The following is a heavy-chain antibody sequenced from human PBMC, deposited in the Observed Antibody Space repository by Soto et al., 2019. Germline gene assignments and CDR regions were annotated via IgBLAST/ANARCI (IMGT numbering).Heavy chain of an antibody. V-gene: IGHV1-69*12. CDR2: IIPIFGTA. CDR1: GGTFSSYA. Sequence: QVQLVQSGAEVKKPGSSVKVSCKASGGTFSSYAISWVRQAPGQGLEWMGGIIPIFGTANYAQKFQGRVTVTAAESTSADYMGLSSLRAKDTAVYYCARGYGDYGPKEYYYYGMDVWGQGTTVTVSS. D-gene: IGHD4-17*01. CDR3: ARGYGDYGPKEYYYYGMDV. J-gene: IGHJ6*02.